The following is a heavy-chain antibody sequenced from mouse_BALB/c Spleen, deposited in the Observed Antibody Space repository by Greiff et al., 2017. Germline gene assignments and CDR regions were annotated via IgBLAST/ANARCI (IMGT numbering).Heavy chain of an antibody. CDR2: FYPGSGSI. J-gene: IGHJ2*01. CDR1: GYTFTEYI. CDR3: ARHEEGLLYFDY. V-gene: IGHV1-62-2*01. D-gene: IGHD2-3*01. Sequence: QVHVKQSGAELVKPGASVKLSCKASGYTFTEYIIHWVKQRSGQGLEWIGWFYPGSGSIKYNEKFKDKATLTADKSSSTVYMELSRLTSEDSAVYFCARHEEGLLYFDYWGQGTTLTVSS.